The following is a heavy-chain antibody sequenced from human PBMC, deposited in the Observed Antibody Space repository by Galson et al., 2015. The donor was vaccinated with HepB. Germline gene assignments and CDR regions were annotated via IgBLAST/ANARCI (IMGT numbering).Heavy chain of an antibody. D-gene: IGHD2-21*02. CDR3: ARVMWAYCGGDCQFEY. J-gene: IGHJ4*02. CDR1: GYTFTSYA. CDR2: INTNNGNP. Sequence: SVKVSCKASGYTFTSYAMNWVRQAPGRGLEWMGWINTNNGNPTYAQGFTGRFVFSLDTSVSTAYLQISSLKAEDTAVYYCARVMWAYCGGDCQFEYWGQGTLVTVSS. V-gene: IGHV7-4-1*02.